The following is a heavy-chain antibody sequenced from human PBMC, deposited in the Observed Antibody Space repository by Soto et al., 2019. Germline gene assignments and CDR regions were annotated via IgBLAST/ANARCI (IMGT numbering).Heavy chain of an antibody. CDR3: AKDMGGAVAGTPWAIDY. CDR1: GFTFSSYA. J-gene: IGHJ4*02. D-gene: IGHD6-19*01. CDR2: ISGSGGST. V-gene: IGHV3-23*01. Sequence: GGSLRLSCAASGFTFSSYAMSWVRQAPGKGLEWVSAISGSGGSTYYADSVKGRFTISRDNSKNTLYLQMNSLRAEDTAVYYCAKDMGGAVAGTPWAIDYWGQGTLVTVSS.